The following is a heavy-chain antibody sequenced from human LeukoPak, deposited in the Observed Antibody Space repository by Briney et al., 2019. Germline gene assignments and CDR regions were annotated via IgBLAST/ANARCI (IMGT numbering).Heavy chain of an antibody. V-gene: IGHV4-30-4*01. Sequence: SQTLSLTCTVSGGSISSGDYYWSWIRQPPGKGLEWIGYIYYSGSTYYNPALQSRVTISVDKSKNQLSLKLSSVTAADTAVYYCARAPPNYDSSKGFDSWGQGTLVTVSS. CDR1: GGSISSGDYY. J-gene: IGHJ4*02. CDR2: IYYSGST. CDR3: ARAPPNYDSSKGFDS. D-gene: IGHD3-22*01.